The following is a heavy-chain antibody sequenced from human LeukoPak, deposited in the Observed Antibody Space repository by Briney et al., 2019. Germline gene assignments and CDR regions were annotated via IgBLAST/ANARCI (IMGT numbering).Heavy chain of an antibody. CDR3: ASGIAAAEPTDAFDI. CDR2: INPNSGGT. D-gene: IGHD6-13*01. CDR1: GYAFTGYY. J-gene: IGHJ3*02. V-gene: IGHV1-2*02. Sequence: VASMKVSCKASGYAFTGYYMHWVRQAPGQGLEWMGWINPNSGGTNYAQKFQGRVTMTRDTSISTAYMELSRLRSDDTAVYYCASGIAAAEPTDAFDIWGQGTMVTVSS.